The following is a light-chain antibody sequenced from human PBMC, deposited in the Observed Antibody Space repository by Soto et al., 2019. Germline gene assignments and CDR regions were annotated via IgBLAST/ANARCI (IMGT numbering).Light chain of an antibody. CDR1: QSISSSY. CDR2: GAS. J-gene: IGKJ1*01. V-gene: IGKV3-20*01. CDR3: QQYGRSPTT. Sequence: EIVLTQSPGTLSLSPGKRATLSCRASQSISSSYLAWYQQRPGQAPRFLIYGASSRATGIPDRFSGSGSGTDFTLTISRLEPEDFAVYYCQQYGRSPTTFGQGTKVDIK.